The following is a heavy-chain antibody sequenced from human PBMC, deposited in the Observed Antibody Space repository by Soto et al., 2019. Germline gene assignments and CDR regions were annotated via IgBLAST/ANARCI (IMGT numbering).Heavy chain of an antibody. CDR1: GFTFDDCD. CDR3: AKGLLERRSYYYYGMDV. Sequence: GGSLRLSCAASGFTFDDCDMHWVRQAPGKGLEWVSGISWNSGSIGYADSVKGRFTISRDNAKNSLYLQMNSLRAEDTALYYCAKGLLERRSYYYYGMDVWGQGTTVTVSS. J-gene: IGHJ6*02. CDR2: ISWNSGSI. D-gene: IGHD1-1*01. V-gene: IGHV3-9*01.